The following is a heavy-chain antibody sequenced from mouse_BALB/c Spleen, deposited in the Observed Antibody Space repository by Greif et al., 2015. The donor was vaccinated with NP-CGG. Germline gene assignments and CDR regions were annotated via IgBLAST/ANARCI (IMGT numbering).Heavy chain of an antibody. J-gene: IGHJ2*01. CDR1: GYTFTNHH. CDR2: INPYNDYT. V-gene: IGHV1S45*01. Sequence: EVKLVESGAELVRPGASVKISCKAFGYTFTNHHINWVKQRPGQGLDWIGYINPYNDYTSYNQKFKGKATLTVDKSSSTAYMELSSLTSEDSAVYYCARRSGSYGLDYWGQGTTLTVSS. CDR3: ARRSGSYGLDY. D-gene: IGHD1-1*02.